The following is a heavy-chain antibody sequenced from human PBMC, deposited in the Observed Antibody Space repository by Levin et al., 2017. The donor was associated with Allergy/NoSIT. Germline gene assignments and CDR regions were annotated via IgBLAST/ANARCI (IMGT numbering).Heavy chain of an antibody. CDR1: GYTFTSYG. J-gene: IGHJ4*02. CDR2: ISAFNGNT. Sequence: ASVKVSCKASGYTFTSYGITWVRQAPGQGLEWMGLISAFNGNTDYAQSLQGRVTMTTDTSTSTAYMELRSLRSDDTAVYYCARVVGGYDYWGQGTLVTVSS. CDR3: ARVVGGYDY. D-gene: IGHD1-26*01. V-gene: IGHV1-18*01.